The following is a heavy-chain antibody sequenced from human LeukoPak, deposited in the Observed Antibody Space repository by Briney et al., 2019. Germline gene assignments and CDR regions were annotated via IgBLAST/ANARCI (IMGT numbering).Heavy chain of an antibody. CDR3: ARSEVVIAIGYNWFDP. CDR2: IYTSGST. J-gene: IGHJ5*02. Sequence: SETLSLTCTVSGGSISSGSYYWSWIRQPAGKGLEWIGRIYTSGSTNYNPSLKRRVTISVDTSKNQFSLKLSSVTAADTAVYYCARSEVVIAIGYNWFDPWGQGTLVTVSS. D-gene: IGHD2-21*01. CDR1: GGSISSGSYY. V-gene: IGHV4-61*02.